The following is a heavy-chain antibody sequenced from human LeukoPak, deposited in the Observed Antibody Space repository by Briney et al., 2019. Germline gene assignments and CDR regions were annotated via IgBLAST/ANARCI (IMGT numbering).Heavy chain of an antibody. CDR1: GFSFSDYT. CDR2: ISYDGTHT. V-gene: IGHV3-30*03. CDR3: ATNMVGATPWVYFYYMDV. D-gene: IGHD1-26*01. Sequence: PGRSLRLSCAASGFSFSDYTMHWVRQCPGKGLEWLAVISYDGTHTNYAASVKGRFTISRDNSRNTVYLEMDSLRTEDAAVYHCATNMVGATPWVYFYYMDVWGKGTAVIVSS. J-gene: IGHJ6*03.